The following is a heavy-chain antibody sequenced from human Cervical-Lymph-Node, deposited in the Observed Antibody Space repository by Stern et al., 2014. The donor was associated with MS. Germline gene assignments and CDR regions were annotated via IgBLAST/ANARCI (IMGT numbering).Heavy chain of an antibody. Sequence: EVQLVQSGAELIRPGESLKISCKGSGYKFSIYWIAWVRQMPGNGLEWMGIIYPGDSETRYSASLQGLVPMSADKSSSTAYLQWSSLNASDTAMYFCARQTTAWASDVWGQGTLVTVSS. J-gene: IGHJ4*02. CDR2: IYPGDSET. D-gene: IGHD1-14*01. CDR3: ARQTTAWASDV. V-gene: IGHV5-51*01. CDR1: GYKFSIYW.